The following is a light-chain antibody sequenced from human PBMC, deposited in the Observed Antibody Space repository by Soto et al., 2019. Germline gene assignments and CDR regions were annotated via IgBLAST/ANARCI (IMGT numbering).Light chain of an antibody. CDR2: GNS. J-gene: IGLJ1*01. CDR3: QSYDSSLSALV. V-gene: IGLV1-40*01. CDR1: SSNIGAGYD. Sequence: QSVLTQPPSVSGAPGQRVTISCTGSSSNIGAGYDVHWYQQLPGTAPKLLFYGNSNRPSGVPDRFSGSKSGTSASLAITGLQAEDEADYYCQSYDSSLSALVFGTGTKLTVL.